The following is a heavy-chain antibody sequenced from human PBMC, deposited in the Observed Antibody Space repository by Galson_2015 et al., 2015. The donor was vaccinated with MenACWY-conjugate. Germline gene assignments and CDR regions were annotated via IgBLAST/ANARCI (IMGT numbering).Heavy chain of an antibody. CDR1: GYTFSTYA. V-gene: IGHV1-3*01. CDR3: ARDAEAQYSSGPSRY. D-gene: IGHD6-19*01. CDR2: INPGNGAT. Sequence: SVKVSCKASGYTFSTYAMHWVRQAPGQRLEWMGWINPGNGATKYSQRFQGRVTFTWDTSAPTAYMDLSSLRSEDTAIYYCARDAEAQYSSGPSRYWGQGTLVTVSS. J-gene: IGHJ4*02.